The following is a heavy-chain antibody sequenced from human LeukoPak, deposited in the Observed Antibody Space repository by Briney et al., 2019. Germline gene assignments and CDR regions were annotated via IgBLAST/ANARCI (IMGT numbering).Heavy chain of an antibody. V-gene: IGHV3-23*01. CDR3: ARQYCSSTSCNGAFDI. CDR1: GFTFSSYA. Sequence: GGSLRLSCAASGFTFSSYAMSWVRQAPGKGLEWVSAISGRGGNTYYADSVKGRFTISRDNSKNTLYFQMNSLRAEDTAVYYCARQYCSSTSCNGAFDIWGQGTMVTVSS. J-gene: IGHJ3*02. CDR2: ISGRGGNT. D-gene: IGHD2-2*01.